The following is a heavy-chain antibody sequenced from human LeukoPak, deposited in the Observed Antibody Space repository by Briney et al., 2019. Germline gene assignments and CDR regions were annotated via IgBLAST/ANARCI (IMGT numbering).Heavy chain of an antibody. J-gene: IGHJ5*02. V-gene: IGHV4-30-4*01. Sequence: PSETLSLTCTVSGGSISSGDYYWSWIRQPPGKGLEWIGYIYYSGSTYYNPSLKSRVTISVDTSKNQFSLKLSSVTAADTAVYYCARGINSYGWIDWFDPWGQGTQVTVSS. CDR1: GGSISSGDYY. CDR3: ARGINSYGWIDWFDP. CDR2: IYYSGST. D-gene: IGHD5-18*01.